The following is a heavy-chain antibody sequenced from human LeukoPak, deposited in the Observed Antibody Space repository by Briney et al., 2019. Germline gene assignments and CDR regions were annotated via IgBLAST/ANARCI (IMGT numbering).Heavy chain of an antibody. Sequence: PGGSLRLSCAASGFTFRSYGMQWVRPAPGRGVEGVAVISYDGSNKYYADPVKGRLTISRDNCKNTLYLQMNSLRADDTAVYYCAREGYNCDGLDCWGQGTLVTVSS. D-gene: IGHD1-1*01. CDR1: GFTFRSYG. J-gene: IGHJ4*02. V-gene: IGHV3-30*19. CDR3: AREGYNCDGLDC. CDR2: ISYDGSNK.